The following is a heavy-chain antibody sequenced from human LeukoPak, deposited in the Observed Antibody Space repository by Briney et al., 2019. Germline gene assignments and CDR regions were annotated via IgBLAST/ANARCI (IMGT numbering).Heavy chain of an antibody. D-gene: IGHD3-9*01. J-gene: IGHJ4*02. V-gene: IGHV4-39*07. CDR1: GGSISSSSYY. CDR3: AGGGDYDILTGYVYFDY. CDR2: IYYSGST. Sequence: TASETLSLTCTVSGGSISSSSYYWGWIRQPPGKGLEWIGSIYYSGSTYYNPSLKSRVTISVDTSKNQFSLRLSSVTAADTAVYYCAGGGDYDILTGYVYFDYWGQGTLVTVSS.